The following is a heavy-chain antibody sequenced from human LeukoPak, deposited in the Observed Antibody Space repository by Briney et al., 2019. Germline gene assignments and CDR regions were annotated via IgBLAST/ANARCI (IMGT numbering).Heavy chain of an antibody. D-gene: IGHD6-19*01. CDR2: ISWNSGRI. V-gene: IGHV3-9*01. CDR3: AKDNNSSGWYIFSFFFDY. Sequence: GGSLRLSCAASGFTFSSYWMSWVRQAPGKGLEWVSGISWNSGRIAYADSVKGRFTISRDNAKNSLYLQMNSLRAEDTALYYCAKDNNSSGWYIFSFFFDYWGQGTLVTVSS. J-gene: IGHJ4*02. CDR1: GFTFSSYW.